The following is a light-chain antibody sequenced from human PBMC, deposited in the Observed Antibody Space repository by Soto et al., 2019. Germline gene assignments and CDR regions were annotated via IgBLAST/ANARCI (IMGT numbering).Light chain of an antibody. CDR2: VAS. V-gene: IGKV3-20*01. J-gene: IGKJ1*01. CDR3: QQYGGSPQT. Sequence: EIVLTQSPGTLSLSPGERATLSCRASQSVSNYLAWYQQKPGQAPRLLIYVASRRATGIPDRFSGSGSGTDFTLTISRLEPEDFAVYYCQQYGGSPQTFGQGTKVEIK. CDR1: QSVSNY.